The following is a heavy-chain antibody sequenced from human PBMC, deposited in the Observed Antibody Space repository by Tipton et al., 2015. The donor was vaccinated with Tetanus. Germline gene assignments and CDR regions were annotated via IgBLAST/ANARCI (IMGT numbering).Heavy chain of an antibody. Sequence: SLRLSCAASGFRFSYSGMHWVRQAPGKGLEWVAVIPFDGRNERYEDSVKGRFIISRDNSKNPLYLQMNSLRPEYTVVYYCAKEFQRATNRFFYSWGQETQITSSS. CDR1: GFRFSYSG. J-gene: IGHJ4*02. CDR3: AKEFQRATNRFFYS. V-gene: IGHV3-30*18. CDR2: IPFDGRNE.